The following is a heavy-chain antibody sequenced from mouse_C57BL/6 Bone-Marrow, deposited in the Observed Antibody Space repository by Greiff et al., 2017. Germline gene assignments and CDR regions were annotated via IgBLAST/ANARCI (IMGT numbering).Heavy chain of an antibody. J-gene: IGHJ4*01. CDR2: ISGGGGNP. CDR3: ARQDTTVVDNYAMGN. Sequence: EVKLVESGGGLVKPGGSLKLSCAASGFTFSSYTMSWVCQTPEKRLEWVATISGGGGNPYYPASVQGRFTISRDNAKNTLYLQMSSLRSEDTALYYCARQDTTVVDNYAMGNWGQGASVTVTS. V-gene: IGHV5-9*01. D-gene: IGHD1-1*01. CDR1: GFTFSSYT.